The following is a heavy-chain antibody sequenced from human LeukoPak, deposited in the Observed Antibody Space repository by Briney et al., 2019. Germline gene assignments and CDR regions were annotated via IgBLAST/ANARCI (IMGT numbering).Heavy chain of an antibody. CDR2: ISNDGDT. Sequence: GGSLRLSCAASGFTFSSYSMNWVRQGPGKGLECVSVISNDGDTYYADSVKGRFTISRDTSKNTVSLQMNSLRAEDTAVYYCAGDKTTGGWYEFDYWGQGTLVTVSS. D-gene: IGHD6-19*01. V-gene: IGHV3-53*01. CDR3: AGDKTTGGWYEFDY. CDR1: GFTFSSYS. J-gene: IGHJ4*02.